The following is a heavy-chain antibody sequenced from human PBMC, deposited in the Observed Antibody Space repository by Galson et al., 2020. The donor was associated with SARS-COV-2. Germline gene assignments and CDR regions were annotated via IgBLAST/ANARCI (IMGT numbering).Heavy chain of an antibody. J-gene: IGHJ3*02. CDR2: IYYSGST. V-gene: IGHV4-39*01. CDR1: GGSISSSSYY. Sequence: SETLSLTCTVSGGSISSSSYYWGWIRQPPGKGLEWIGSIYYSGSTYYNPSLKSRVTISVDTSKNQFSLKLSSVTAADTAVYYCARLPYYYGSEGDAFDIWGQGTMVTVSS. CDR3: ARLPYYYGSEGDAFDI. D-gene: IGHD3-10*01.